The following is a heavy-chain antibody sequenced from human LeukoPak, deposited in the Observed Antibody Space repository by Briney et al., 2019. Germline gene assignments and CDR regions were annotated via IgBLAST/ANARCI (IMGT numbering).Heavy chain of an antibody. Sequence: GGSLRLSCAASGFTFSSYAMSWVRQAPGKGLEWVSYISSSGSTIYYADSVKGRFTISRDNAKNSLYLQMNSLRAEDTAVYYCARAPYFWSGYYLDYWGQGTLVTVSS. J-gene: IGHJ4*02. CDR2: ISSSGSTI. V-gene: IGHV3-48*04. D-gene: IGHD3-3*01. CDR3: ARAPYFWSGYYLDY. CDR1: GFTFSSYA.